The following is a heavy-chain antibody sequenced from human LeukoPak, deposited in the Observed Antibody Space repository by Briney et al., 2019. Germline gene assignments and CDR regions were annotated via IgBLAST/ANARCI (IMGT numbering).Heavy chain of an antibody. CDR1: GFTFSSYA. J-gene: IGHJ4*02. V-gene: IGHV3-30*04. Sequence: GGSLRLSCAASGFTFSSYAMHWVRQAPGKGLEWVAVISYDGSNKYYADSVKGRFTISRDNSKNSLYLQMNSLRAEDTAVYYCARDRGVYSRTLEDWGQGTLVTVSS. CDR2: ISYDGSNK. D-gene: IGHD6-13*01. CDR3: ARDRGVYSRTLED.